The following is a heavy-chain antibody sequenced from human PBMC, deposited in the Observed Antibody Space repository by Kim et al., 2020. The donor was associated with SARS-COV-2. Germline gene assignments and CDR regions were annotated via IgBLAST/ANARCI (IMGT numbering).Heavy chain of an antibody. CDR2: IYPGDSDT. J-gene: IGHJ5*02. D-gene: IGHD3-10*01. V-gene: IGHV5-51*01. CDR1: GYSFTSYW. Sequence: GESLKISCKGSGYSFTSYWIGWVRQMPGKGLEWMGIIYPGDSDTRYSPSFQGQVTISADKSISTAYLQWSSLKASDTAMYYCARRITMVRGTGDWFDPWGQGTLVTVSS. CDR3: ARRITMVRGTGDWFDP.